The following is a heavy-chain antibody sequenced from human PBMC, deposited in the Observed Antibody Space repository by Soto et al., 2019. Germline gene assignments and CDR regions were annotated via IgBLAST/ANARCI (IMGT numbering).Heavy chain of an antibody. V-gene: IGHV1-69*01. CDR3: ARVPRQMLYGPTRNGMDV. D-gene: IGHD2-2*02. CDR2: IIPAFGTT. Sequence: QVQLVQSGAAVRKPGSSVKVSCKASGGTFGIYAIGWVRQAPGQGLEWMGGIIPAFGTTKNAQKFQDRVDMTAAASTNTVYMELRCLRFDDTAVYYCARVPRQMLYGPTRNGMDVWGQGTTLIVSS. CDR1: GGTFGIYA. J-gene: IGHJ6*02.